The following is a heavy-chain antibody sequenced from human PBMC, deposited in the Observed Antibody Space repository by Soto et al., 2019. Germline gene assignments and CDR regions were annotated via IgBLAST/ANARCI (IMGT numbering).Heavy chain of an antibody. Sequence: PSQTLSLTCVISGDSVSSDRAAWNWIRQSPSRGLEWLGRTYYRSKWYNDYAVSVKSRITISADTSNNQFSLRLNSVTPEDTAVYYCARDRFVVVVPAAIYGMDVWGQGTTVTVSS. CDR3: ARDRFVVVVPAAIYGMDV. D-gene: IGHD2-2*01. V-gene: IGHV6-1*01. J-gene: IGHJ6*02. CDR2: TYYRSKWYN. CDR1: GDSVSSDRAA.